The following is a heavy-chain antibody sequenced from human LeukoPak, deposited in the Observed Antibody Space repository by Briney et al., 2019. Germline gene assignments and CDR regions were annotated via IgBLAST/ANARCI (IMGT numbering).Heavy chain of an antibody. CDR3: AKGGQTKMATSHFDY. D-gene: IGHD5-24*01. J-gene: IGHJ4*02. Sequence: GGSLKLSCAASGFTFSSYEMSWVRHVPGKGLEWISYISNSGSTIYYADSVKGRFTISRDNARNSLHLQMSSLRAEDTAVYYCAKGGQTKMATSHFDYWGQGTLVTVSS. CDR2: ISNSGSTI. CDR1: GFTFSSYE. V-gene: IGHV3-48*03.